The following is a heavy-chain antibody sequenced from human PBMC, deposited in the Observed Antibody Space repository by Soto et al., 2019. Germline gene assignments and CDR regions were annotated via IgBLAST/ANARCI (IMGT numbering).Heavy chain of an antibody. V-gene: IGHV3-48*02. CDR1: GFTFSTFS. CDR3: ARDLAWAFDS. J-gene: IGHJ4*02. CDR2: IGGSGGSI. Sequence: GGSLRLSCAASGFTFSTFSMNWGRQAPGKGLEWLSYIGGSGGSISYADSVKGRFTISRDNGKNTLYLQMSSLRDEDTAVYYCARDLAWAFDSWGQGALVTVSS. D-gene: IGHD1-26*01.